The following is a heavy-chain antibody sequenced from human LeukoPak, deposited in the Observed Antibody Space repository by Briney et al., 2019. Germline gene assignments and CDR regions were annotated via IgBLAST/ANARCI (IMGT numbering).Heavy chain of an antibody. V-gene: IGHV5-51*01. Sequence: GGSLKISCKGSGYSFTSYWIGWVRQIPGKGLGWMGIIYPGDSDTRYSPSFQGQVSISADKSISTAYLQWSSLKASDTAMYYCARPLIAAAANDAFDIWGQGTMVTVS. J-gene: IGHJ3*02. CDR2: IYPGDSDT. D-gene: IGHD6-13*01. CDR1: GYSFTSYW. CDR3: ARPLIAAAANDAFDI.